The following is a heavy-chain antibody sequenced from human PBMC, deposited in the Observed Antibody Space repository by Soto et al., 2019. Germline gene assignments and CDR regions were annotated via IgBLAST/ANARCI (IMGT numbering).Heavy chain of an antibody. V-gene: IGHV4-30-2*01. CDR1: GGSISSGGYS. D-gene: IGHD3-22*01. CDR2: IYHSGST. CDR3: ARKRSRRYDRYNCFDT. Sequence: SETLSLTCAVSGGSISSGGYSWSWIRQPPGKGLEWIGYIYHSGSTYYNPSLKSRVTISVDRSKNQFSLKLGSVTAADTAVYYRARKRSRRYDRYNCFDTWGQGTLVTVSS. J-gene: IGHJ5*02.